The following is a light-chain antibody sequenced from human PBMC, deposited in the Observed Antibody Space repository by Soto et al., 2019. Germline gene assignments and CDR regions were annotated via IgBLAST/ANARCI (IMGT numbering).Light chain of an antibody. J-gene: IGKJ1*01. CDR3: QQYDKFSHT. CDR1: QSVSSN. V-gene: IGKV3-15*01. CDR2: AAS. Sequence: IVMTQSQGTLSVSPGKRATLSCLASQSVSSNLAWYQQKPGQAPRVLIYAASTRATGIPVRFSGSGSETEFTLTISSLQPDDFATYYCQQYDKFSHTFGQGTKVDIK.